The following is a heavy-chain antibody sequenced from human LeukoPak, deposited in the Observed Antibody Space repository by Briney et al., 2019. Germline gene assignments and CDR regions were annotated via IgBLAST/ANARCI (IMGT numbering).Heavy chain of an antibody. D-gene: IGHD3-22*01. Sequence: SQTLSLTCAVSGGSISSGGYSWSWIRQPPGKGLEWIGYIYHSGSTYYNPSLKSRVTISVDRSKNQFSLELSSVTAADTAVYYCARGTYYYDSSGYYFDNWFDPWGQGTLVTVSS. J-gene: IGHJ5*02. CDR1: GGSISSGGYS. CDR3: ARGTYYYDSSGYYFDNWFDP. V-gene: IGHV4-30-2*01. CDR2: IYHSGST.